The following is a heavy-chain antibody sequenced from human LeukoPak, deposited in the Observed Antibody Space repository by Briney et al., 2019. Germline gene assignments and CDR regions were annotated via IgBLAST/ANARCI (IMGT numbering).Heavy chain of an antibody. Sequence: LTGGSLRLSCAASGFTFSSYGMHWVRQAPGKGLELVAVIWYDGSNKYYADSVKGRFTISRDNSKNTLYLQMNSLRAEDTAVYYCARDHSSGWYSDYFDYWGQGTLVTVSS. J-gene: IGHJ4*02. CDR3: ARDHSSGWYSDYFDY. CDR2: IWYDGSNK. CDR1: GFTFSSYG. D-gene: IGHD6-19*01. V-gene: IGHV3-33*01.